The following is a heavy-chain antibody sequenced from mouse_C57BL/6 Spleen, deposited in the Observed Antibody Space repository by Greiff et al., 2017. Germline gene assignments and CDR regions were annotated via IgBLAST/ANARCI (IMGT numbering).Heavy chain of an antibody. J-gene: IGHJ4*01. CDR1: GFTFSSYT. CDR3: ARQGDYYGSRYDYYAMDY. V-gene: IGHV5-9*01. D-gene: IGHD1-1*01. CDR2: ISGGGGNT. Sequence: EVKLMESGGGLVKPGGSLKLSCAASGFTFSSYTMSWVRQTPEKRLEWVATISGGGGNTYYPDSVQGRFTISRDNAKNTLYLQMSSLRSEDTALYYCARQGDYYGSRYDYYAMDYWGQGTSVTVSS.